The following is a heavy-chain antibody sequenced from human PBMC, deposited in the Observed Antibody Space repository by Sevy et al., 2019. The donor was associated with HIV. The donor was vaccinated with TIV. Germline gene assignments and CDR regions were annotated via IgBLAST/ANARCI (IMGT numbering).Heavy chain of an antibody. CDR1: GFTFSSYA. CDR2: ISYDGSNK. D-gene: IGHD2-2*01. V-gene: IGHV3-30*04. J-gene: IGHJ4*02. CDR3: ASDGEYCSSTSCYGSFDY. Sequence: GGSLRLSCAASGFTFSSYAMHWVRQAPGKGLEWVAVISYDGSNKYYADSVKGRFTISRDNSKNTLYLQMNSLRAEDRAVYYCASDGEYCSSTSCYGSFDYWGQGTLVTVSS.